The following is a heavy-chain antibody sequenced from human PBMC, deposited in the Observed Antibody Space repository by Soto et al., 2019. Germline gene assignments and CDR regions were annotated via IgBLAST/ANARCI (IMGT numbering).Heavy chain of an antibody. CDR1: GGSISSSSYY. Sequence: QLQLQESGPGLVKPSETLSLTCTVYGGSISSSSYYWGWIRQPPGKGLEWIGSIYYSGSTYYNPSLKSRVTISVDTSKNQFSLKLSAVTAADTAVYYCASLIQLWSTTAHPEYYYGMDVWGQGTTVTVSS. CDR3: ASLIQLWSTTAHPEYYYGMDV. CDR2: IYYSGST. D-gene: IGHD5-18*01. J-gene: IGHJ6*02. V-gene: IGHV4-39*01.